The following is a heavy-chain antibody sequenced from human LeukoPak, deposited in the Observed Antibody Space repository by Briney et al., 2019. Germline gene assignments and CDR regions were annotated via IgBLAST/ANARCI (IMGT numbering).Heavy chain of an antibody. V-gene: IGHV3-74*01. Sequence: GGSLRLSCAASGFTFSRYWMHWVRQAPGKGLVWVARMNSDGSSINYGDSVKGRFTISRDNAKNTLYLQMNSLRAEDAAVYYCPRDGGWSFGYWGQGTLVTVSS. D-gene: IGHD6-19*01. CDR2: MNSDGSSI. J-gene: IGHJ4*02. CDR1: GFTFSRYW. CDR3: PRDGGWSFGY.